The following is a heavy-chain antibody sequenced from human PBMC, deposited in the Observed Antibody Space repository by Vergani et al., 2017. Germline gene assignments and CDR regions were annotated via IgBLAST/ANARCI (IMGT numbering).Heavy chain of an antibody. CDR3: TTDLYYDILTGYSHDAFDI. J-gene: IGHJ3*02. V-gene: IGHV3-15*01. CDR1: GFTFSNAW. D-gene: IGHD3-9*01. Sequence: EVQLVESGGGLVKPGGSLRLSCAASGFTFSNAWMSWVRQAPGKGLEWVGRIKSKTDGGTTDYAAPVKGRFTISRDDSKNTLYLQMNSLKTEDTAVYYCTTDLYYDILTGYSHDAFDIWGQGTMVTVSS. CDR2: IKSKTDGGTT.